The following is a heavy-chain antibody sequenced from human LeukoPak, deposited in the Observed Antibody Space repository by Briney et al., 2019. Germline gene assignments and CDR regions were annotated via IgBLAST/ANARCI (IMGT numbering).Heavy chain of an antibody. CDR3: ARGLRRYYYDSSGTGAFDI. Sequence: SETLSLTCAVYGGSFSGYYWSWIPQPPGKGLEWIGEINHSGSTNYNPSLKSRVTISVDTSKNQFSLKLSSVTAADTAVYYCARGLRRYYYDSSGTGAFDIWGQGTMVTVSS. D-gene: IGHD3-22*01. V-gene: IGHV4-34*01. CDR1: GGSFSGYY. J-gene: IGHJ3*02. CDR2: INHSGST.